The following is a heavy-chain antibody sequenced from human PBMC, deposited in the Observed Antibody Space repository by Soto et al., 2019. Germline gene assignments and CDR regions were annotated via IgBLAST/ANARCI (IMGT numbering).Heavy chain of an antibody. CDR2: ISGSADST. Sequence: PVGSLRLSCAASCFTFRSYAINWVRQAPGKGLEWVSGISGSADSTYFADSVRGRFTISRDNSKSTLYLQMNSLRVEDTAIYYCAKAVGTTIDFAHFDFWGQGTLVTVSS. CDR3: AKAVGTTIDFAHFDF. D-gene: IGHD1-26*01. CDR1: CFTFRSYA. V-gene: IGHV3-23*01. J-gene: IGHJ4*02.